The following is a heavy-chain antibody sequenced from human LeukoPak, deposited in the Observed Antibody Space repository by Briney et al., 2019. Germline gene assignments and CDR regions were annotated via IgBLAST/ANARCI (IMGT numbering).Heavy chain of an antibody. CDR1: GFTFSNYV. CDR2: IRYDGSNQ. CDR3: AREGGSGSYSTFFDY. Sequence: GGSLRLSCAASGFTFSNYVIHWVRQAPGKGLEWATLIRYDGSNQHYADSVKGRFTISRDNSKNTLYLQMNSLRAEDAAVYYCAREGGSGSYSTFFDYWGQGTLVTVSS. J-gene: IGHJ4*02. D-gene: IGHD3-10*01. V-gene: IGHV3-30*02.